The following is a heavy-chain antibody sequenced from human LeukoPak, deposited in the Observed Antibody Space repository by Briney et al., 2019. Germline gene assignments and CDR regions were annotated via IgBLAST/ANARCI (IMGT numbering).Heavy chain of an antibody. J-gene: IGHJ4*02. Sequence: PGGSLRLSCAASGFTFDDHAMHWVRQTPGKGLELVSLMSWDCGTTAYADSVKGRVTISRDNTKNARYLQMNSLSPDDIAFYYCVKDKGYLVATGIFDYWAEGSLVPVSS. CDR3: VKDKGYLVATGIFDY. CDR2: MSWDCGTT. V-gene: IGHV3-43D*04. CDR1: GFTFDDHA. D-gene: IGHD1-1*01.